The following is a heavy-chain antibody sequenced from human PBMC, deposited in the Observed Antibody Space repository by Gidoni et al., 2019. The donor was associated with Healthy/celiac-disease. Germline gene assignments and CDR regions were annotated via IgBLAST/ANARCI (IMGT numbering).Heavy chain of an antibody. CDR3: ARGRRTRTYNIVVVTAIRSGFDY. CDR1: GGSFSGYY. D-gene: IGHD2-21*02. V-gene: IGHV4-34*01. Sequence: QVQLQQWGAGLLKPSETLSLTCAVYGGSFSGYYWRWIRQPPGKGLEWIGEINHSGSTNYNPSLKSRVTISVDTSKNQFSLKLSSVTAADTAVYYCARGRRTRTYNIVVVTAIRSGFDYWGQGTLVTVSS. CDR2: INHSGST. J-gene: IGHJ4*02.